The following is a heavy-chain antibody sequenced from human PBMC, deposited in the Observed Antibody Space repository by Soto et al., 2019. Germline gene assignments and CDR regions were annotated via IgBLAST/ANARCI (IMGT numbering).Heavy chain of an antibody. V-gene: IGHV1-18*01. CDR1: GYTFTSYS. CDR2: VNAYNGNT. Sequence: QVQLVQSGAEVKKPGASVKVSCKASGYTFTSYSIGWVRQAPGQGLEWMAWVNAYNGNTNYAQKFQGRVTMTTDTSTSTAYMELRSLRSDDTAVYYCAREAVSGRTGFDYWGQGTLVTVSS. CDR3: AREAVSGRTGFDY. D-gene: IGHD6-19*01. J-gene: IGHJ4*02.